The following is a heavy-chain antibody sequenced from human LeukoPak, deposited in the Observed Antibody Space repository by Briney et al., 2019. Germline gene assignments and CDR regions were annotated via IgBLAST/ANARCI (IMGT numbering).Heavy chain of an antibody. CDR2: IRYDGSNK. V-gene: IGHV3-30*02. CDR3: AKASRIVVVTAILALDY. Sequence: GGSLRLSCAASGFTFSSYGMHWVRQAPGKGLEWVAFIRYDGSNKYYADSVKGRFTISRDNSKNTLYLQMNSLRAEDTAVYYCAKASRIVVVTAILALDYWGQGTLVTVSS. D-gene: IGHD2-21*02. J-gene: IGHJ4*02. CDR1: GFTFSSYG.